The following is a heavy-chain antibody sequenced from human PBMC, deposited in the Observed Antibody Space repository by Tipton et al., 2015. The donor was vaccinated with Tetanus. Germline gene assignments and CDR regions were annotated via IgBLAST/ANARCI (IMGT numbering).Heavy chain of an antibody. D-gene: IGHD3-10*01. CDR3: ARDNRVPLRFGELLEFYYYYGMDV. V-gene: IGHV4-4*07. J-gene: IGHJ6*02. Sequence: TLSLTCTVSGGSISSYYWSWIRQPAGKGLEWIGRIYTSGSTNYNPSLKSRVTIAVDTSKNQLSLKMRYVTAADTAVYYCARDNRVPLRFGELLEFYYYYGMDVWGQGTTVTVSS. CDR1: GGSISSYY. CDR2: IYTSGST.